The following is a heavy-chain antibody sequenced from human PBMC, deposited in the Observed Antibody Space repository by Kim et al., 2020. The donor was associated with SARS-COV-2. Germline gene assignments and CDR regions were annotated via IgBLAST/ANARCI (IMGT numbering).Heavy chain of an antibody. J-gene: IGHJ5*02. CDR3: ARASYYYGWFDP. D-gene: IGHD3-10*01. V-gene: IGHV1-46*03. Sequence: RHEQKFKGRVTMTRDTSTGPVYMELSSLRSEDTAVYYCARASYYYGWFDPWGQGTLVTVSS.